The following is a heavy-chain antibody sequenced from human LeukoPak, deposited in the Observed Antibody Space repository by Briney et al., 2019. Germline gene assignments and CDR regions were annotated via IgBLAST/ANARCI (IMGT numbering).Heavy chain of an antibody. Sequence: ASVTVSCKASGYTLPSYGISWVRQSPGQGLEGRGWISVFNGNTNYVQKLQGRVTMTTDTSTSTANMELRSQRSDETAVEYGASIYCSGTNCYGPVDYWGQGTLVTVSS. D-gene: IGHD2-2*01. CDR2: ISVFNGNT. J-gene: IGHJ4*02. V-gene: IGHV1-18*04. CDR1: GYTLPSYG. CDR3: ASIYCSGTNCYGPVDY.